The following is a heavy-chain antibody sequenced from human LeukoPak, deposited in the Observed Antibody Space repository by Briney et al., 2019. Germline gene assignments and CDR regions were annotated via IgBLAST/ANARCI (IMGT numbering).Heavy chain of an antibody. CDR2: INHSGST. J-gene: IGHJ5*02. CDR3: ARSTAAGYWFDP. CDR1: GGSFSGYY. D-gene: IGHD6-13*01. V-gene: IGHV4-34*01. Sequence: SETLSLTCAVHGGSFSGYYWSWIRQPPGKGLEWIGEINHSGSTNYNPSLKSRVTISVDTSKNQFSLKLSSVTAADTAVYYCARSTAAGYWFDPWGQGTLVTVSS.